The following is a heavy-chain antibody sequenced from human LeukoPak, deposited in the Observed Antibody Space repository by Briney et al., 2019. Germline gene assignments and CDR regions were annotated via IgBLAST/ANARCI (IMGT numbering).Heavy chain of an antibody. CDR3: ARSPRIGDILTGYYHFDY. J-gene: IGHJ4*02. CDR2: INPNSGGT. D-gene: IGHD3-9*01. Sequence: ASVKVSCKASGYTFTGYYMHWVRQAPGQGLEWMGWINPNSGGTNYAQKSQGRVTMTRDTSISTACMELSRLRSDDTAVYYCARSPRIGDILTGYYHFDYWGQGTLVTVSS. CDR1: GYTFTGYY. V-gene: IGHV1-2*02.